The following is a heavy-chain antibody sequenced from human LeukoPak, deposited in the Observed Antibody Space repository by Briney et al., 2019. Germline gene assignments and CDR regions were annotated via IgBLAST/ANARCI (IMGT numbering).Heavy chain of an antibody. Sequence: GGSLRLSCAASGFTFSSYEMNWVRQAPGKGLEWGSYISSSGSTIYYADSVKGRFTISRDNAKNSLYLQMNSLRAEDTAVYYCARDSPSPTGYWGQGTLVTVSS. CDR1: GFTFSSYE. D-gene: IGHD4-17*01. CDR3: ARDSPSPTGY. J-gene: IGHJ4*02. V-gene: IGHV3-48*03. CDR2: ISSSGSTI.